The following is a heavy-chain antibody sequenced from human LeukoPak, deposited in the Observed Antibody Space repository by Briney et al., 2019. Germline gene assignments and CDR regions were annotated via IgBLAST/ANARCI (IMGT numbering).Heavy chain of an antibody. Sequence: ASVKVSCKASGYTFINYHIHWVRQAPGQGLEWMGIINPSGGSTNYAQKLQGRVTMTTDTSTSTAYMELRSLRSDDTAVYYCARGDYYDSSPTPLFDYWGQGTLVTVSS. CDR1: GYTFINYH. D-gene: IGHD3-22*01. J-gene: IGHJ4*02. CDR2: INPSGGST. CDR3: ARGDYYDSSPTPLFDY. V-gene: IGHV1-46*01.